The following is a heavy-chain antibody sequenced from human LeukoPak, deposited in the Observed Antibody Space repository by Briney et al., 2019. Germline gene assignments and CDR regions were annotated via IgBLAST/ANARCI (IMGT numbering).Heavy chain of an antibody. CDR2: IYYSGST. J-gene: IGHJ6*03. CDR3: ARGVKQWLETHYYYYMDV. CDR1: GGSISSYY. V-gene: IGHV4-59*01. Sequence: SETLSLTCTVSGGSISSYYWSWIRRPPGKGLEWIGYIYYSGSTNYNPSLKSRVTISVDTSKNQFSLKLSSVTAADTAVYYCARGVKQWLETHYYYYMDVWGKGTTVTVSS. D-gene: IGHD6-19*01.